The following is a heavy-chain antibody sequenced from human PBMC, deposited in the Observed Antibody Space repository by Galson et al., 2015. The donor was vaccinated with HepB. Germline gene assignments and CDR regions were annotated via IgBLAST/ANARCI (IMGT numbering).Heavy chain of an antibody. D-gene: IGHD6-19*01. CDR1: GFSLSNSVMR. J-gene: IGHJ5*01. CDR3: AHGSGWLLDS. CDR2: IDWDDE. Sequence: PALVKPTQTLTLTCTFSGFSLSNSVMRVSWIRQPPGKALEWLARIDWDDERYSPSLRTRLTITKDTSKNRVVLTLTNVDPVDTATYYCAHGSGWLLDSWGEGTLLIVSS. V-gene: IGHV2-5*08.